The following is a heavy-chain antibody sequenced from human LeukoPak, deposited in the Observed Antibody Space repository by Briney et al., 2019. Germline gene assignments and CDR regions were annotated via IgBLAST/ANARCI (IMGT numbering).Heavy chain of an antibody. Sequence: PGGSLRLSCAASGFTVSSNYMSWVRQAPGKGLEWVSVIYSGGSTYYAGSVKGRFTISRDNSKNTLYLQINSLRAEDTAVYYCAGALLKGAVYYYYYMDVWGKGTTVTVSS. CDR1: GFTVSSNY. CDR3: AGALLKGAVYYYYYMDV. CDR2: IYSGGST. V-gene: IGHV3-53*01. J-gene: IGHJ6*03.